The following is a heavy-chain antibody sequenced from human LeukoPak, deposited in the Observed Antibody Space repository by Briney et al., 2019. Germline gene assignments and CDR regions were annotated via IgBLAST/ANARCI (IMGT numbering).Heavy chain of an antibody. Sequence: ASVKVSCKASGGTFSSYAISWVRQAPGQGLEWMGGIIPIFGTANYAQKFRGRVTITADKSTSTAYMELSSLRSEDTAVYYCARDFSPALEQWLVRGFDPWGQGTLVTVSS. J-gene: IGHJ5*02. CDR3: ARDFSPALEQWLVRGFDP. V-gene: IGHV1-69*06. CDR2: IIPIFGTA. D-gene: IGHD6-19*01. CDR1: GGTFSSYA.